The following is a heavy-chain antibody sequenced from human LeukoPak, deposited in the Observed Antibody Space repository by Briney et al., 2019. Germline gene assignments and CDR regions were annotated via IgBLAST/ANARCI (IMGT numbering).Heavy chain of an antibody. V-gene: IGHV3-7*01. CDR2: IKQDGSEK. CDR3: ARSPGIVGATVPVDY. D-gene: IGHD1-26*01. Sequence: PGGSLRLSCAASGFIFSSHWMSWVRQAPGKGLEWVANIKQDGSEKYYVDSVKGRFTISRDNAKNSLYLQMNSLRAEDTAVYYCARSPGIVGATVPVDYWGQGTLVTVSS. J-gene: IGHJ4*02. CDR1: GFIFSSHW.